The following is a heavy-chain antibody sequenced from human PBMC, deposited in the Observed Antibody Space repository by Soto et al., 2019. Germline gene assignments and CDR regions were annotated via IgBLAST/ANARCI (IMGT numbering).Heavy chain of an antibody. CDR3: ARGRTPIDY. Sequence: QVQLVQSGAEVKKPGASVKVSCKASGYTFTNFGISWVRQAPGQGLEWMGWISAYNGNTNYAQNFQGRVTMPTDTPPSTEYMELRSLKSDYTAVYYRARGRTPIDYWGQGTLFTVSS. CDR1: GYTFTNFG. J-gene: IGHJ4*02. CDR2: ISAYNGNT. D-gene: IGHD2-15*01. V-gene: IGHV1-18*01.